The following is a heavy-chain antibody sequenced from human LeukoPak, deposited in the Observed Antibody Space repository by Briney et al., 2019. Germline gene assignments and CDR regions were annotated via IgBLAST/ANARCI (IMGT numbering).Heavy chain of an antibody. CDR1: GYTFTSYG. CDR2: ISAHNGNT. Sequence: GASVKVSCKASGYTFTSYGISWVRQAPGQGLEWMGWISAHNGNTNYAQKLQGRVTMTTDTSTSTAYMELRSLRSDDTAVYYCAREGVNRIRYYYYGMDVWGQGTTVTVSS. CDR3: AREGVNRIRYYYYGMDV. J-gene: IGHJ6*02. D-gene: IGHD1-14*01. V-gene: IGHV1-18*01.